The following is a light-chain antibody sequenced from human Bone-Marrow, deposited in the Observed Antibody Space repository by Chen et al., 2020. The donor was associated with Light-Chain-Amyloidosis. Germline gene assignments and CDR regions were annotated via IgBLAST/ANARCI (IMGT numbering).Light chain of an antibody. CDR2: EDD. Sequence: HSALTQPASVSGSPGQSIIISCTETNNDVGNYNFFFWYQQQPGKAPRLVIYEDDKRPSEVPSRFSASKSGNTASLTISGLQPEDEADYSCSSYGTTYVFGSGTTVTVL. CDR1: NNDVGNYNF. V-gene: IGLV2-14*02. J-gene: IGLJ1*01. CDR3: SSYGTTYV.